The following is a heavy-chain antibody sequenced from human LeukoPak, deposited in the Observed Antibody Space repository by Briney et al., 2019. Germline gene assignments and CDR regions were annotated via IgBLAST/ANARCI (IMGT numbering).Heavy chain of an antibody. J-gene: IGHJ6*02. Sequence: PGGSLRLSCAASGFTFSSYGMHWVRQAPGKGLEWVAVISYDGSNKYYADSVKGRFTISRDNSKNMLYLQMNSLRAEDTAVYYCARVSPGYSSSWYPYHYYYGMDVWGQGTTVTVSS. CDR2: ISYDGSNK. V-gene: IGHV3-30*03. CDR3: ARVSPGYSSSWYPYHYYYGMDV. CDR1: GFTFSSYG. D-gene: IGHD6-13*01.